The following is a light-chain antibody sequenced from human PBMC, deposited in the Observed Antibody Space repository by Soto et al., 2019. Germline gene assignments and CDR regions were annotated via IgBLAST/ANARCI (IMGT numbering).Light chain of an antibody. CDR3: CSYAGSSTYV. V-gene: IGLV2-23*01. CDR1: SSDVGSYNF. CDR2: EGS. Sequence: QSALTQPASVSGSPGQSITISCTGISSDVGSYNFVSWYQQLPGKAPQLMIFEGSKRPSGVSNRFSGSKSGNTASLTISGLQSEDEADYYCCSYAGSSTYVFGTGTKLTVL. J-gene: IGLJ1*01.